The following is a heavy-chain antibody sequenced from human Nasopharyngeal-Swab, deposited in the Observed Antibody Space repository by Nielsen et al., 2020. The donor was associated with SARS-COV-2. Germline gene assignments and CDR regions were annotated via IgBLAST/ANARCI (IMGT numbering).Heavy chain of an antibody. V-gene: IGHV3-23*01. CDR2: ISGSSDNI. D-gene: IGHD1-26*01. J-gene: IGHJ4*02. CDR3: AKEGIVGGSPLLVCFDC. CDR1: GFTFSRYA. Sequence: GGSLRLSCAASGFTFSRYAMSWVRQVPGKGLEWVSGISGSSDNIYYATSVKGRFTISRDNSKNTLYLQMNSLRAEDTAVYYCAKEGIVGGSPLLVCFDCWGQGTLVTVSS.